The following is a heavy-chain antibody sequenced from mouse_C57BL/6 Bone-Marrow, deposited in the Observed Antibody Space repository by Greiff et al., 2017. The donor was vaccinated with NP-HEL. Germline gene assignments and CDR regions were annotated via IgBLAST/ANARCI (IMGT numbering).Heavy chain of an antibody. V-gene: IGHV1-81*01. CDR3: AGYSNYVGYWYFDV. D-gene: IGHD2-5*01. Sequence: LQESGAELARPGASVKLSCKASGYTFTSYGISWVKQRTGQGLEWIGEIYPRSGNTYYNEKFKGKATLTADKSSSTAYMELRSLTSEDSAVYFCAGYSNYVGYWYFDVWGTGTTVTVSS. J-gene: IGHJ1*03. CDR1: GYTFTSYG. CDR2: IYPRSGNT.